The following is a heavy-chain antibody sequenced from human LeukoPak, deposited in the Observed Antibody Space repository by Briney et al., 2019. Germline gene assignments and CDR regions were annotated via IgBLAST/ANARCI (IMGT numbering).Heavy chain of an antibody. CDR2: ISGNGGNT. Sequence: PGGSLRLSCAASGFTFNMYAMHWVRQAPGKGLEYVSAISGNGGNTYYANSVKGRFTISRDNSKNTLYLQMGSLRAEDTAVYYCARVAYSSGWTRLDYWGQGTLVTVSS. D-gene: IGHD6-19*01. CDR3: ARVAYSSGWTRLDY. J-gene: IGHJ4*02. CDR1: GFTFNMYA. V-gene: IGHV3-64*01.